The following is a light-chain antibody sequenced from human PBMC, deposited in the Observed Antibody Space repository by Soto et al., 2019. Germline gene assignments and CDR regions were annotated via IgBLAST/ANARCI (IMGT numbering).Light chain of an antibody. CDR3: QKYSSVPV. V-gene: IGKV3-20*01. Sequence: EVVLTQSPGTLSLSPGERATLSCRASQSVSNNYLAWYQQKPGQAPRPLIYGASSRATGIPDRFSGSGSGTDFTLTISRLEPEDVATYSCQKYSSVPVFGPGTKVEIK. CDR1: QSVSNNY. CDR2: GAS. J-gene: IGKJ3*01.